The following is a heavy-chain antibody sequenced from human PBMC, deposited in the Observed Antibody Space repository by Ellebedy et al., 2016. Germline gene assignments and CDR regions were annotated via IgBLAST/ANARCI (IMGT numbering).Heavy chain of an antibody. CDR3: ARGEWREGAYYFDY. V-gene: IGHV4-59*01. CDR2: IYYSGST. D-gene: IGHD3-16*01. J-gene: IGHJ4*02. Sequence: SETLSLTCTVSGGSISSYYWSWIRQPPGKGLEWIGYIYYSGSTNYNPSLKSRVTISVDTSKNQFSLKLSSVTAADTAVYYCARGEWREGAYYFDYWGQGTLVTVSS. CDR1: GGSISSYY.